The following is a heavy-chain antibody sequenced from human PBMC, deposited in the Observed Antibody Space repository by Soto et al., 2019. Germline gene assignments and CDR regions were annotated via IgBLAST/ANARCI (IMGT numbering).Heavy chain of an antibody. CDR1: GSTFSRYE. CDR2: ISGSSSMI. CDR3: ARVKHTAMSEDYYGMDV. J-gene: IGHJ6*02. V-gene: IGHV3-48*03. Sequence: GGSLRLSCAASGSTFSRYEMNWVRQAPGKGLEWVSYISGSSSMIYYADSVKGRFTISRDNAKNSLYLQMNSLRAEDTAVYYCARVKHTAMSEDYYGMDVWGQGTTVTVSS. D-gene: IGHD5-18*01.